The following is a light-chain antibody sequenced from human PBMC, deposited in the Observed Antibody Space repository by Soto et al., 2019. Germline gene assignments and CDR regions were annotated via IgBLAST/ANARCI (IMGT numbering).Light chain of an antibody. V-gene: IGLV2-14*01. Sequence: QSVLTQPASVSGSPGQSLTISCTGTSSDIGGYKYVSWYQQHPGKAPKLIIYEVTNRPSGVSDRFSGAKSGNTASLTISGLQAEDEADYYCSSYTIYSTLLLFGGGTKLTVL. CDR1: SSDIGGYKY. CDR2: EVT. J-gene: IGLJ2*01. CDR3: SSYTIYSTLLL.